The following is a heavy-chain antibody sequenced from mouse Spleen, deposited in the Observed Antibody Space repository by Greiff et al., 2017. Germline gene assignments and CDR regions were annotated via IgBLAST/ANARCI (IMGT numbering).Heavy chain of an antibody. Sequence: EVQLVESGGGLVQPGGSLKLSCATSGFTFSDYYMYWVRQTPEKRLEWVAYISNGGGSTYYPDTVKGRFTISRDNAKNTLYLQMSRLKSEDTAMYYCASHRYDGTWFAYWGQGTLVTVSA. CDR3: ASHRYDGTWFAY. CDR2: ISNGGGST. CDR1: GFTFSDYY. J-gene: IGHJ3*01. D-gene: IGHD2-14*01. V-gene: IGHV5-12*02.